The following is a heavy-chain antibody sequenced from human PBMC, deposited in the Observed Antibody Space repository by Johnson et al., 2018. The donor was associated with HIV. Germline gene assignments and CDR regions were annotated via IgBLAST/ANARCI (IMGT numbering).Heavy chain of an antibody. Sequence: VQLVESGGGLVQPGGSLRVSCAASGFTVSSNYMSWVRQAPGKGLEWVSVIYSGDSTYYADSVKGRFTISRDNSKNTLYLQMNSLRAEDTAVYYCARGYTIGAFDIWGQGTMVTVSS. D-gene: IGHD3-3*01. CDR3: ARGYTIGAFDI. V-gene: IGHV3-66*01. CDR2: IYSGDST. CDR1: GFTVSSNY. J-gene: IGHJ3*02.